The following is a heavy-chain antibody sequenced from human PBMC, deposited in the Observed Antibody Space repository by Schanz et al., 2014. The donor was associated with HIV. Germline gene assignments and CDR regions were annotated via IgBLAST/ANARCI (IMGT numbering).Heavy chain of an antibody. CDR2: ISGGGAGT. D-gene: IGHD1-26*01. J-gene: IGHJ6*02. Sequence: VQLVESGGGVVQPGRSLRLSCAASGFTLSSYSMNWVRQAPGKGLAWVSAISGGGAGTYYADSVKGRLTISRDNSKNTLYLQMNSLRAEDTAVYYCAREREESIAYYYYGMDVWGQGTAVTVSS. V-gene: IGHV3-23*04. CDR1: GFTLSSYS. CDR3: AREREESIAYYYYGMDV.